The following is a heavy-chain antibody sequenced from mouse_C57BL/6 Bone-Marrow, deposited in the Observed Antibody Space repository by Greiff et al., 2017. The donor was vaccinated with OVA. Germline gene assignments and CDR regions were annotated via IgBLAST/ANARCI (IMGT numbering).Heavy chain of an antibody. V-gene: IGHV5-4*03. CDR1: GFTFSSYA. CDR2: ISDGGSYT. CDR3: ARGGSSYMTY. D-gene: IGHD1-1*01. Sequence: EVKLMESGGGLVKPGGSLKLSCAASGFTFSSYAMSWVRQTPEKRLEWVATISDGGSYTYYPENVKGKFTISRDNAKNNLYLQMSHLKSEDTAMYYCARGGSSYMTYWGQGTLVTVSA. J-gene: IGHJ3*01.